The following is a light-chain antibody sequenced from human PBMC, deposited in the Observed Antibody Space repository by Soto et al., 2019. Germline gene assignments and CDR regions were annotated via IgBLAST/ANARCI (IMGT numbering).Light chain of an antibody. Sequence: QSALTQSPSASGSPGQSVTISCTGTSSDIGGYNSVSWYQQHPGKAPKVMMYDVTKRPSGVPDRFSGSKSGNTASLTVSALQAEEETDYYCSSYTTAGTYVFGPGTKVTVL. CDR2: DVT. J-gene: IGLJ1*01. CDR3: SSYTTAGTYV. CDR1: SSDIGGYNS. V-gene: IGLV2-8*01.